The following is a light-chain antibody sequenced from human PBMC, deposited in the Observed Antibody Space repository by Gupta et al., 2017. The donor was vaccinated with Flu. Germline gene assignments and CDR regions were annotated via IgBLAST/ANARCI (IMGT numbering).Light chain of an antibody. J-gene: IGKJ3*01. Sequence: DSQMTQSASSLSASVGDRVTITCQASHDIKKYLNWYQHKPGTAPKLLIYDTSNLERGVPSRFSGGGSGTVFTFTISGLQPEDCATYYCQKYENLHFTFGHGTKVEIK. CDR3: QKYENLHFT. V-gene: IGKV1-33*01. CDR2: DTS. CDR1: HDIKKY.